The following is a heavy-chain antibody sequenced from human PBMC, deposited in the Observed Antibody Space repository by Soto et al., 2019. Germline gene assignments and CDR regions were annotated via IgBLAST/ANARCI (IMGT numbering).Heavy chain of an antibody. CDR3: ARHLGQATVTLDY. V-gene: IGHV4-39*01. J-gene: IGHJ4*02. CDR1: GGSLSSSSYY. D-gene: IGHD4-17*01. Sequence: SETLSLTCTVSGGSLSSSSYYWGWIRQPPGKGLEWIGSIYYSGSTYYNPSLKSRVTISVDTSKNQFSLKLSSVTAADTAVYYCARHLGQATVTLDYWGQGTQVTVSS. CDR2: IYYSGST.